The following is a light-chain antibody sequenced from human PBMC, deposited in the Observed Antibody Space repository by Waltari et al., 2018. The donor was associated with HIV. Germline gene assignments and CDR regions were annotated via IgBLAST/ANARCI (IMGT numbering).Light chain of an antibody. Sequence: QSVLTQPPSASGTPGQRVTISCSGSSSNIGSNYVYWYQQLPGTAPKLLIYRNNQRPSGVPVRFSGSQSGTSASLAISGLRSEDEADYYCAAWDNSLSAPVFGGGTKLTVL. CDR1: SSNIGSNY. V-gene: IGLV1-47*01. J-gene: IGLJ3*02. CDR3: AAWDNSLSAPV. CDR2: RNN.